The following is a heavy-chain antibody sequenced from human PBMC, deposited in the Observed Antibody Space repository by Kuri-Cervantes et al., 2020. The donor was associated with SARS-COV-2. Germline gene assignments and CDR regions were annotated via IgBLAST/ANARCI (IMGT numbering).Heavy chain of an antibody. CDR2: IYTSGST. D-gene: IGHD2-8*01. J-gene: IGHJ4*02. V-gene: IGHV4-4*07. Sequence: SETLSLTCTVSGGSISSYYWSWIRQPAGKGLEWIGRIYTSGSTNYNPSLKSRVTMLVDTSKNQFSLKLSSVTAADTAVYYCASLDCTNGVCYQAGWGQGTLVTVSS. CDR3: ASLDCTNGVCYQAG. CDR1: GGSISSYY.